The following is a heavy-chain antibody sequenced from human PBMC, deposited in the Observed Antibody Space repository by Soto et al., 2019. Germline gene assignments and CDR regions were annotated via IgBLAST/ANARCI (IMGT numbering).Heavy chain of an antibody. CDR3: AKDGHDYGDYGVYAAVLYFDY. D-gene: IGHD4-17*01. CDR1: GFTFDGYA. Sequence: PGGSLRLSCAASGFTFDGYATHWVRQAPGKGLGWASGISWNSGSIGYADSVKGRFTISRDNAKNSLYLQMNSLRAEDTALYYCAKDGHDYGDYGVYAAVLYFDYWGQGTLVTVSS. V-gene: IGHV3-9*01. CDR2: ISWNSGSI. J-gene: IGHJ4*02.